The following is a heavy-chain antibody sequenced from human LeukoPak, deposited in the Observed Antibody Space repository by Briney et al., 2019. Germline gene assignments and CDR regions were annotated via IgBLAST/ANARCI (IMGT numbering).Heavy chain of an antibody. V-gene: IGHV4-59*08. CDR1: GGSISSYY. J-gene: IGHJ4*02. CDR3: ARHYRSPNMIVLSLFDY. D-gene: IGHD3-22*01. Sequence: SETLSLTCTVSGGSISSYYWSWIRQPPGKGLEWIGCIYYSGSTNYNPSLKSRVTISVDTSKNQFSLKLSSVTAADTAVYYCARHYRSPNMIVLSLFDYWGQGTLVTVSS. CDR2: IYYSGST.